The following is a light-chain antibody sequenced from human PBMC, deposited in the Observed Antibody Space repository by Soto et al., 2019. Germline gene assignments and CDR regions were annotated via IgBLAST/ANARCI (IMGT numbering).Light chain of an antibody. CDR2: GNS. CDR3: QSYASSLSGSI. Sequence: QSVLTQPPSVSGAPGQRVTISCTGSSYNIGAGYDVHWYQQLPGTAPKLLIYGNSNRPSGVPDRFSGSKSGTSASLAITGLQAEYEADYYGQSYASSLSGSIFGGGTKLTV. V-gene: IGLV1-40*01. J-gene: IGLJ2*01. CDR1: SYNIGAGYD.